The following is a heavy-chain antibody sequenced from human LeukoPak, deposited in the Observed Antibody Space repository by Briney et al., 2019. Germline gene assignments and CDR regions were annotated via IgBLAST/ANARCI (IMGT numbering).Heavy chain of an antibody. CDR3: AREAGYDSSGYNFDY. J-gene: IGHJ4*02. CDR2: ISSSGSTI. V-gene: IGHV3-11*01. D-gene: IGHD3-22*01. CDR1: GFTFSGYY. Sequence: GRSLRLSCAASGFTFSGYYMSWIRQAPGKGLEWVSYISSSGSTIYYAGSVKGRFTISRDNAKNSLYLQMNSLRAEDTAVYYCAREAGYDSSGYNFDYWGQGTLVTVSS.